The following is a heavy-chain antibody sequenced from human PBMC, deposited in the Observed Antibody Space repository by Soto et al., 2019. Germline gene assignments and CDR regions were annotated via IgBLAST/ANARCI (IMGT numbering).Heavy chain of an antibody. CDR2: IRSKANNYAT. CDR3: TTLNCSGGNCLDY. J-gene: IGHJ4*02. V-gene: IGHV3-73*01. D-gene: IGHD2-15*01. CDR1: GFTFSGSA. Sequence: EVPLVESGGGLVQPGGSLKLSCVASGFTFSGSAMHWVRQASGKGLEWVARIRSKANNYATTYAASVKGRFTISRDNSKNTAYLQMNSLKTEDTALYYCTTLNCSGGNCLDYWGQGTLVTVSS.